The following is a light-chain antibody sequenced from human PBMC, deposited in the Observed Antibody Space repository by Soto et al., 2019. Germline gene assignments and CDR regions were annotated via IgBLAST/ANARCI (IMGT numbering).Light chain of an antibody. CDR3: CSYTGTYTHYV. J-gene: IGLJ1*01. Sequence: QSALTQPGSVSGSPGQSITISCTGTSSDVGGYNYVSWYQQHPGKAPKLMIYDVTKRPSGVADRFSGSKSGITASMTISGLQAEDEADYYCCSYTGTYTHYVFGTGTKVTVL. V-gene: IGLV2-11*01. CDR2: DVT. CDR1: SSDVGGYNY.